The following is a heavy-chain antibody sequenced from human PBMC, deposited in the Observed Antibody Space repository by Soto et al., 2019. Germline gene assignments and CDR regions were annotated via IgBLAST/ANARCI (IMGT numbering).Heavy chain of an antibody. J-gene: IGHJ4*02. CDR3: AREEGGSYYFDY. Sequence: QVQLVESGGGVVQPGRSLRLSCAASGFTFSSYAMHWVRQAPGKGLEWVAVISYDGSNKYYADSVKGRFTISRDNSKNTLYLQMNSLRGEDTAVYYCAREEGGSYYFDYWGQGTLVTVSS. D-gene: IGHD1-26*01. CDR1: GFTFSSYA. V-gene: IGHV3-30-3*01. CDR2: ISYDGSNK.